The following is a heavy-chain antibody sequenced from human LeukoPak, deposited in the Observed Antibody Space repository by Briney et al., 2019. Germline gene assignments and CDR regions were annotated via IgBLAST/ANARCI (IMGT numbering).Heavy chain of an antibody. CDR3: ARETSGYDAFDI. J-gene: IGHJ3*02. CDR1: GFTFSSYA. Sequence: GSLRLSCAASGFTFSSYAMSWVRQAPGKGLEWVSSISSSSSYIYYADSVKGRFTISRDNAKNSLYLQMNSLRAEDTAVYYCARETSGYDAFDIWGQGTMVTVSS. D-gene: IGHD5-12*01. V-gene: IGHV3-21*01. CDR2: ISSSSSYI.